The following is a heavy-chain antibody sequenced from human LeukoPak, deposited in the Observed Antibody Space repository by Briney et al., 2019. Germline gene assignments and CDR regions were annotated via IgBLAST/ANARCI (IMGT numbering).Heavy chain of an antibody. Sequence: GGSLRLSCAASGFTFSHYGMHWVRQAPGKGLEWVAISWHDGSKEYYADSMKGRFTISRDNSKNTLYLQMNSLRAEDTAVYYCARSAGIAAAVDYWGQGTLVTVSS. CDR2: SWHDGSKE. D-gene: IGHD6-13*01. CDR3: ARSAGIAAAVDY. CDR1: GFTFSHYG. V-gene: IGHV3-33*01. J-gene: IGHJ4*02.